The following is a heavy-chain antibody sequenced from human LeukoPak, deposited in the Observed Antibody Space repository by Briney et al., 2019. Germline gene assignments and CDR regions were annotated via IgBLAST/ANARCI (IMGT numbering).Heavy chain of an antibody. V-gene: IGHV3-23*01. D-gene: IGHD6-19*01. Sequence: PGGSLRLSCAASGFTFSIYAISWVRQAPGRGLEWVSATSGSGGYTYYADSVKGRFTISRDNSKNTLYLQMNSLRAEDTAVYYCAKRSAESSGWFTDWGQGTLVTVSS. CDR3: AKRSAESSGWFTD. J-gene: IGHJ4*02. CDR2: TSGSGGYT. CDR1: GFTFSIYA.